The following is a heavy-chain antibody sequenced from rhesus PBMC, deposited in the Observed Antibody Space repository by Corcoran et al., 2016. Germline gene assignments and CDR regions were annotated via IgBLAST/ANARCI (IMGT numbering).Heavy chain of an antibody. J-gene: IGHJ4*01. Sequence: QVQLQESGPGLVKPSETLSLTCAVSGGSFSSYWWSWIRQPPGKGLEWIGEINGNMGSTNYTPSLKSRVTISKEASKNQFSLKLSSVTAADTAVYYCASSRYCTSTTCYHTFDYWGQGVLVTVSS. CDR2: INGNMGST. D-gene: IGHD2-2*01. CDR3: ASSRYCTSTTCYHTFDY. V-gene: IGHV4-80*01. CDR1: GGSFSSYW.